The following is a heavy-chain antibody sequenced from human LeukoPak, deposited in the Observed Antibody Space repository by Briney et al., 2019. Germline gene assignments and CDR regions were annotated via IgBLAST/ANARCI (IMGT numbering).Heavy chain of an antibody. CDR1: GFTFSTAW. CDR2: IKSKAYGGTT. V-gene: IGHV3-15*01. D-gene: IGHD6-13*01. J-gene: IGHJ4*02. Sequence: KPGGSLRLSCAASGFTFSTAWMSWVRQAPGKGLEWVGLIKSKAYGGTTDYAAPVKGRFTISRDDSKSIAYLQMNSLKTEDTAVYYCTRVGSSSSWYFANDYWGQGTLVTVSS. CDR3: TRVGSSSSWYFANDY.